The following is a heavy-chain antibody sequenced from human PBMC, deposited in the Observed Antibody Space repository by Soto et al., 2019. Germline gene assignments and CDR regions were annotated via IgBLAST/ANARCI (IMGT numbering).Heavy chain of an antibody. CDR1: GGSISSGGYY. Sequence: SETLSLRCTVSGGSISSGGYYCSCIRQHPGKGLEWIGYIYYSGSTYYNPPLKSRVTISVDTSKNQFFLKLSSVTAADTGVYYCARDRRDYDILTGFDYWGQGTLVTGSS. J-gene: IGHJ4*02. CDR2: IYYSGST. V-gene: IGHV4-31*03. CDR3: ARDRRDYDILTGFDY. D-gene: IGHD3-9*01.